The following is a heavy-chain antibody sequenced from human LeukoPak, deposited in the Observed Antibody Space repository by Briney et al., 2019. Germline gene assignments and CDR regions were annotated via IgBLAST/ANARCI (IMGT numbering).Heavy chain of an antibody. V-gene: IGHV3-9*01. CDR3: AKGPSSGWDYFDY. CDR1: GFTFDDYA. J-gene: IGHJ4*02. D-gene: IGHD6-19*01. CDR2: ISWNSGSI. Sequence: GGSLRLSCAASGFTFDDYAMHWVRQAPGKGLEWVSGISWNSGSIGYADSVKGRFTISRDNSKNTLYLQTSSLTADDTAVYYCAKGPSSGWDYFDYWGQGTLVTVSS.